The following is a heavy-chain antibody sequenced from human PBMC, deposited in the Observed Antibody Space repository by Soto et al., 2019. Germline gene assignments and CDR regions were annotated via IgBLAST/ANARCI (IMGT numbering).Heavy chain of an antibody. CDR2: ISGYNGNT. J-gene: IGHJ6*02. Sequence: QGQLVESGAAVKKPGASVKVSCKASGYTFTNYGISWVRQAPGQGLEWMGWISGYNGNTKYAQTFQGRVTMTTDTPTNTAYMELRSLRSDDTAVYYCARDREYYYDSSGNYYYHYGMDVWGQGTTVTVS. V-gene: IGHV1-18*04. D-gene: IGHD3-22*01. CDR3: ARDREYYYDSSGNYYYHYGMDV. CDR1: GYTFTNYG.